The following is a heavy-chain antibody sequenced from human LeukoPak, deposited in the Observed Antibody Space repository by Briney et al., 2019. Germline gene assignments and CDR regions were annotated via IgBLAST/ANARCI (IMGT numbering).Heavy chain of an antibody. CDR2: IWSDATNM. Sequence: PGGSLRLSCATSGFTFSHYGMHWVRQAPGKGLEWVAVIWSDATNMYYGDSVKGRFVISRDNSKNAIYLQMNSLRVEDTAVYYCAKDAQRGFDYSNSLQSWGQGTLVTVSS. CDR1: GFTFSHYG. J-gene: IGHJ5*02. V-gene: IGHV3-33*06. CDR3: AKDAQRGFDYSNSLQS. D-gene: IGHD4-11*01.